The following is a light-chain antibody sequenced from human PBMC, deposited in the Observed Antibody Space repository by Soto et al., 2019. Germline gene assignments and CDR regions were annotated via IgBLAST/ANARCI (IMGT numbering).Light chain of an antibody. CDR2: GAF. CDR1: QTVCSS. Sequence: EIVMTQSPATLSVSPGEGATLSCRASQTVCSSLAWYQQKPGQAPRLLIYGAFTRVTGVPARFSGSGSGTEFNLTISSLQSEDFAVYYCQEYINWPVYTFGQVTKLEIK. J-gene: IGKJ2*01. CDR3: QEYINWPVYT. V-gene: IGKV3-15*01.